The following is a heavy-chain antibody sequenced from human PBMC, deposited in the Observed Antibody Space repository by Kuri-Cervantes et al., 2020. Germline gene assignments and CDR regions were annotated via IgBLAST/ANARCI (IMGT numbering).Heavy chain of an antibody. Sequence: SVKVSCKASGYTFTSYDINWVRQAPGQGLEWMGGIIPMFGPANYAQKFQGRLTITADESTKTAYMELSRLRSDDTAVYYCTKGTIYGVATDFYRYYYMDVWGKGTTVTVSS. CDR1: GYTFTSYD. J-gene: IGHJ6*03. D-gene: IGHD3-3*01. CDR3: TKGTIYGVATDFYRYYYMDV. V-gene: IGHV1-69*13. CDR2: IIPMFGPA.